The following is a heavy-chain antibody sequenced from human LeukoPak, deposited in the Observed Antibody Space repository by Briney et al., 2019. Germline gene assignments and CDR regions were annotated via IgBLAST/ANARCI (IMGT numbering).Heavy chain of an antibody. CDR1: GFTFSSYE. V-gene: IGHV3-48*03. CDR3: ARDYGGSSPFDY. D-gene: IGHD4-23*01. J-gene: IGHJ4*02. CDR2: ISSSDSTI. Sequence: GGSLRLSCAASGFTFSSYEMHWVRQAPGKGLEWVSYISSSDSTIYYADSVKGRFTISRDNAKNSLYLQMNSLRAEDTAVYYCARDYGGSSPFDYWGQGTLVTVSA.